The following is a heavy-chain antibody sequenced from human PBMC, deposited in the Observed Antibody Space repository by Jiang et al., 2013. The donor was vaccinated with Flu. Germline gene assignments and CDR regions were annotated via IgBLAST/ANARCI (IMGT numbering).Heavy chain of an antibody. CDR1: GDSVSSNSAA. J-gene: IGHJ6*02. V-gene: IGHV6-1*01. CDR2: TYYRSKWYN. CDR3: ARDPSGYDSFTYYYYGMDV. Sequence: QTLSLTCAISGDSVSSNSAAWNWIRQSPSRGLEWLGRTYYRSKWYNDYAVSVKSRITINPDTSKNQFSLQLNSVTPEDTAVYYCARDPSGYDSFTYYYYGMDVWGQGTTVTVSS. D-gene: IGHD5-12*01.